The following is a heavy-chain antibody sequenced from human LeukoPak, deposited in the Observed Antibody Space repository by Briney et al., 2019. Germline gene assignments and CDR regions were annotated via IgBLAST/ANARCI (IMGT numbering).Heavy chain of an antibody. CDR3: AKDRDHDQYYFDY. Sequence: GGSLRLSRAASEFTFSSYAMSWVRQAPGQGLEWVSAISGSGGSTYYADSVEGRFTISRDNSKNTLYLHMSSLRAEDTAVYYCAKDRDHDQYYFDYWGQGTLVTVSS. J-gene: IGHJ4*02. CDR1: EFTFSSYA. V-gene: IGHV3-23*01. CDR2: ISGSGGST.